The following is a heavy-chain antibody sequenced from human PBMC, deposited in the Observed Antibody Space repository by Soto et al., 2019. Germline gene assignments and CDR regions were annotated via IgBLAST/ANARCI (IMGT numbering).Heavy chain of an antibody. CDR3: ARNPGIAAAVGAFDI. D-gene: IGHD6-13*01. CDR1: GDSVSSNSAA. V-gene: IGHV6-1*01. J-gene: IGHJ3*02. CDR2: TYYRSQWYN. Sequence: KQSQTLSLTCAISGDSVSSNSAAWNWIRQSPSRGLEWLGRTYYRSQWYNDYAVSVKSRITINPDTSKNQFSLQLNSVTPEDTAVYYCARNPGIAAAVGAFDIWGQGTMVTVSS.